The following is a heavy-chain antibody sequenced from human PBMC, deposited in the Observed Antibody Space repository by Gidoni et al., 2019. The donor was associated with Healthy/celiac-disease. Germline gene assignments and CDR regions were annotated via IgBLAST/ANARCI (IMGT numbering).Heavy chain of an antibody. CDR1: GFTFSSYG. CDR3: ASVDGYNSRPFDY. CDR2: IWYDGSNK. Sequence: QVQLVESGGGVVQPGRSLRLSCAASGFTFSSYGMHWVRQAPGKGLEWVAVIWYDGSNKYYADSVKGRFTISRDNSKNTLYLQMNSLRAEDTAVYYCASVDGYNSRPFDYWGQGTLVTVSS. D-gene: IGHD5-12*01. V-gene: IGHV3-33*01. J-gene: IGHJ4*02.